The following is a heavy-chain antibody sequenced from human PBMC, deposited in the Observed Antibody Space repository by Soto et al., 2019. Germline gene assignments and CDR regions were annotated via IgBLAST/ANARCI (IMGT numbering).Heavy chain of an antibody. CDR1: GYTFTSYD. Sequence: QVQLVQSGAEVKKPGASVKVSCKASGYTFTSYDINWVRQATGQGIEWMGWMNPNSGNTGYAQKFQGRVTMTRNTSISTAYMELRSLRSEDTAVYYCARWPAGYYYYGMDVWGQGTTVTVSS. D-gene: IGHD1-1*01. V-gene: IGHV1-8*01. CDR2: MNPNSGNT. CDR3: ARWPAGYYYYGMDV. J-gene: IGHJ6*02.